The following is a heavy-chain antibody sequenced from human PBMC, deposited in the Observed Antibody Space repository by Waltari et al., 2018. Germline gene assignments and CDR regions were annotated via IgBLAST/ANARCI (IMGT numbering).Heavy chain of an antibody. D-gene: IGHD1-26*01. CDR1: GYSISSGYY. Sequence: QVQLQESGPGLVKPSETLSLTCAVSGYSISSGYYWGWIRQPPGKGLEWIGSIYHSGSTYYNPSLKSRVTISVDTSKNQFSLKLSSVTAADTAVYYCARGGSYSELYWGQGTLVIVSS. V-gene: IGHV4-38-2*01. CDR2: IYHSGST. J-gene: IGHJ4*02. CDR3: ARGGSYSELY.